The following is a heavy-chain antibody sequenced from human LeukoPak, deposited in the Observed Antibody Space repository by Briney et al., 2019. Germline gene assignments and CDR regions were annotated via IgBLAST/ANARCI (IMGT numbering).Heavy chain of an antibody. Sequence: GASVKVSCKASGYTFTLYYMHWVRRAPGQGLEWMGTINPSGGSTHYAQRFQGRVTMSRDTSTSTVDMELSSLRSEDTAVYYCARGYCSSTSCYAWFDPWGQGTLVTVSS. CDR2: INPSGGST. CDR1: GYTFTLYY. CDR3: ARGYCSSTSCYAWFDP. D-gene: IGHD2-2*01. J-gene: IGHJ5*02. V-gene: IGHV1-46*01.